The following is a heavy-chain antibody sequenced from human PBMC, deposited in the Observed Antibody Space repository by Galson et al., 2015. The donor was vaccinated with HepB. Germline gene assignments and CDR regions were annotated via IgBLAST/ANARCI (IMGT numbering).Heavy chain of an antibody. J-gene: IGHJ4*02. Sequence: SLRLSCAASGFTVSSSYMSWVRQAPGKGLEWVSVIYSGGNTYYADSVKGRFTISRDNSKNTLYLQMNSLTAEDTAVYYCARGGYNYGYVYWGQGTLVTVSS. V-gene: IGHV3-66*01. CDR3: ARGGYNYGYVY. CDR2: IYSGGNT. CDR1: GFTVSSSY. D-gene: IGHD5-18*01.